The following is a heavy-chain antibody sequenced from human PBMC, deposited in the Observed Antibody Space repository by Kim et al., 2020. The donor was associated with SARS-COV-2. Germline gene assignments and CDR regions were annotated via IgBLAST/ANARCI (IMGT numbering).Heavy chain of an antibody. CDR3: ARGSTIRRYSSSSGGGY. Sequence: SETLSLTCAVYGGSFSGYYWSWIRQPPGQGLEWIGEINHSGSTNYNPSLKSRVTISIDTSKNQFSLKLSSVTAADTAVYYCARGSTIRRYSSSSGGGYWGQGTLVTVSS. J-gene: IGHJ4*02. V-gene: IGHV4-34*01. CDR2: INHSGST. D-gene: IGHD6-6*01. CDR1: GGSFSGYY.